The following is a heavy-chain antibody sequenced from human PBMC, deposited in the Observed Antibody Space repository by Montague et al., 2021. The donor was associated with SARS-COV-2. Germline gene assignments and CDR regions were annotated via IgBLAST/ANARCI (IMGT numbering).Heavy chain of an antibody. CDR2: IYYNTGNT. CDR3: ARGTGYDYYFDC. V-gene: IGHV4-59*01. D-gene: IGHD5-12*01. CDR1: GGSISDYY. Sequence: SETLSLTCGVSGGSISDYYWNWIRQPPGKGLEWIGYIYYNTGNTNYNPSLQSRVTISLDPSKNQFSLNLRSVTAADTALYFCARGTGYDYYFDCWGLGTLVTVSS. J-gene: IGHJ4*02.